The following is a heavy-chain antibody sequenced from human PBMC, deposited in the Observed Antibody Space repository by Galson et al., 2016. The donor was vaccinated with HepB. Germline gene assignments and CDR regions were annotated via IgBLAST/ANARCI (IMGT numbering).Heavy chain of an antibody. D-gene: IGHD1-26*01. CDR2: ILYDGSNK. Sequence: SLRLSCAASGLPFRSYGMHWVRQAPGKGLEWVAVILYDGSNKYYADSVKGRFTISRDNPKNTLYLNMSSLRPEDTAVYYCAASGSYLAADYWGQGTLVTVSS. J-gene: IGHJ4*02. CDR3: AASGSYLAADY. CDR1: GLPFRSYG. V-gene: IGHV3-30*03.